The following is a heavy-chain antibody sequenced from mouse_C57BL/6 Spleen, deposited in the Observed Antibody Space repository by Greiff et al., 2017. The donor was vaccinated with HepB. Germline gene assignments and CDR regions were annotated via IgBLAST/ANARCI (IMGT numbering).Heavy chain of an antibody. V-gene: IGHV5-16*01. J-gene: IGHJ2*01. CDR2: INYDGSST. CDR3: AREAFYGYFDY. Sequence: EVKLVESEGGLVQPGSSMKLSCTASGFTFSDYYMAWVRQVPEKGLEWVANINYDGSSTYYLDSLKSRFIISRDNAKNILYLQMSSLKSEDTATYYCAREAFYGYFDYWGQGTTLTVSS. CDR1: GFTFSDYY. D-gene: IGHD1-1*01.